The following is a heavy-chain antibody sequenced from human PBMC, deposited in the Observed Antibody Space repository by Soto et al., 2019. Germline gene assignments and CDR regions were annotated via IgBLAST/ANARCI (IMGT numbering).Heavy chain of an antibody. CDR2: ISAYNGNT. CDR1: GYTFTSYG. D-gene: IGHD6-19*01. CDR3: ARRLLSGYSSGWYNYFDY. Sequence: RASVKVSCKASGYTFTSYGISWVRQAPGQGLEWMGWISAYNGNTNYAQKLQGRVTMTTDTSASTAYMELSSLRSEDTAVYYCARRLLSGYSSGWYNYFDYWGQGTLVTVSS. V-gene: IGHV1-18*01. J-gene: IGHJ4*02.